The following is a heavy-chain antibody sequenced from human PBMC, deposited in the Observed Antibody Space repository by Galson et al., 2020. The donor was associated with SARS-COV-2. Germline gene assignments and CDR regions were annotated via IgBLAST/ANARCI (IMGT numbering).Heavy chain of an antibody. D-gene: IGHD6-13*01. CDR1: GFTFSGYA. CDR3: AKFTQAIPNRGSWTDYFDS. V-gene: IGHV3-23*01. J-gene: IGHJ4*02. Sequence: GGSLRLSCAASGFTFSGYAMSWVRQAPGKGLQWVSGITGSGGTTYYADSMKGRFTISRDNSKNTLYLQLNSLGAEDTAIYYRAKFTQAIPNRGSWTDYFDSWGPGTLVTGSS. CDR2: ITGSGGTT.